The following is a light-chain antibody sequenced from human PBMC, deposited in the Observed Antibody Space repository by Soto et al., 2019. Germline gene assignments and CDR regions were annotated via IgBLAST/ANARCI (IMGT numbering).Light chain of an antibody. CDR3: QRRSNWPPIT. J-gene: IGKJ5*01. CDR2: DAS. V-gene: IGKV3-11*01. Sequence: EIVVTHSAVTLSLSPGARATLSCRASPSVSSYLAWYQQKPGQAPRLLIYDASNRATGIPARFSGSGSGTDFTLTISSLEPEDFAVYDCQRRSNWPPITFGQGTRLEIK. CDR1: PSVSSY.